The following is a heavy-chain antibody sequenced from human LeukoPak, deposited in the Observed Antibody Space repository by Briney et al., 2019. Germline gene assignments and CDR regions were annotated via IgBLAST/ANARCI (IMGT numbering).Heavy chain of an antibody. CDR1: GGSFSGYY. D-gene: IGHD6-13*01. Sequence: SETLSLTCAVYGGSFSGYYWSWIRQPPGKGLEWIGEINHSGSTNYNPSLKSRVTISVDTSKNQFSLKLSSVTAADTAVYYCARPYDYIAAAGISAFDIRGQGTMVTVSS. CDR3: ARPYDYIAAAGISAFDI. V-gene: IGHV4-34*01. CDR2: INHSGST. J-gene: IGHJ3*02.